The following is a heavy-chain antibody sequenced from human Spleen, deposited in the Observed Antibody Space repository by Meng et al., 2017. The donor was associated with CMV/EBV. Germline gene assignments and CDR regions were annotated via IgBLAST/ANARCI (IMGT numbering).Heavy chain of an antibody. CDR3: ARDHHPISSSWYEDALAYFDY. J-gene: IGHJ4*02. V-gene: IGHV1-2*02. D-gene: IGHD6-13*01. CDR1: TGYY. CDR2: INPNSGGT. Sequence: TGYYLHWVRQAPGQGLEWMGWINPNSGGTNYAQKFQGRVTMTRDTSISTAYMELSRLRSDDTAVYYCARDHHPISSSWYEDALAYFDYWGQGTLVTVSS.